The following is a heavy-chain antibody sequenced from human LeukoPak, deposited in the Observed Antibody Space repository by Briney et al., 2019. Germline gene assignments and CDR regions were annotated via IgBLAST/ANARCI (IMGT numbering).Heavy chain of an antibody. J-gene: IGHJ4*02. Sequence: ASVKVSCKASGGTFSSYAISWVRQAPGQGLEWMGGIIPIFGTANYAQKFQGRVTITADESTSTAYMELSSLRSEDTAVYYCARVTCSTSCYRDPYFDYWGQGTLVTVSS. CDR2: IIPIFGTA. CDR3: ARVTCSTSCYRDPYFDY. V-gene: IGHV1-69*13. D-gene: IGHD2-2*01. CDR1: GGTFSSYA.